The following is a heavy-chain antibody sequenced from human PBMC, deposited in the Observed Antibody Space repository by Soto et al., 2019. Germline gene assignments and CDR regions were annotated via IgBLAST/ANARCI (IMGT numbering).Heavy chain of an antibody. Sequence: QLQLQESGSRLLRPSQTLSLTCAVSGGSITNIATSWTWLRQPPGKGLEWIGYIYHSGSTYYNPAPQGRVGFIVDKSQDQFTLNLRPGTAADTAVKSFRRDVGSFLYYFFFSGFGRFAGWGHGPTVTVSS. CDR3: RRDVGSFLYYFFFSGFGRFAG. CDR2: IYHSGST. CDR1: GGSITNIATS. V-gene: IGHV4-30-2*01. J-gene: IGHJ6*01. D-gene: IGHD3-16*01.